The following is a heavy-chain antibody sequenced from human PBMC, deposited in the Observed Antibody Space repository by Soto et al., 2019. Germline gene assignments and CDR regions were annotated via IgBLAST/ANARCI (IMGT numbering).Heavy chain of an antibody. D-gene: IGHD2-2*01. J-gene: IGHJ4*02. Sequence: SETLSLTCTVSDVSITSYFWSWIRQTPGKGLDWIGSISFSGATYSNPSLKGRAALSVDTSENHLSLTLNSVTSADTAVYFCAWDRLDGYQQYCELCGQRNRVTASS. CDR3: AWDRLDGYQQYCEL. V-gene: IGHV4-59*01. CDR1: DVSITSYF. CDR2: ISFSGAT.